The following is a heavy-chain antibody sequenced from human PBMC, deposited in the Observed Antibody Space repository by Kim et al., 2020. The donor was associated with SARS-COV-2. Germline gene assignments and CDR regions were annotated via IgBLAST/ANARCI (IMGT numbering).Heavy chain of an antibody. CDR2: TP. CDR3: ARDLSSGWGV. J-gene: IGHJ4*02. V-gene: IGHV4-59*01. Sequence: TPTSTPSPQSRFTLSVDTSKNQFSLKLSSVTAADTAVYYCARDLSSGWGVWGQGTLVTVSS. D-gene: IGHD6-19*01.